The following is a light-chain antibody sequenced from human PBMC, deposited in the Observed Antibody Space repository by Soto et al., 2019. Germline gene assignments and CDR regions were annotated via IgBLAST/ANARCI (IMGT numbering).Light chain of an antibody. CDR2: GAS. CDR3: QQFGSSPNT. Sequence: EIVLTQSPGTLSLSPGERATLSCRASQSVGSSYLAWYQQKPGQAPRLLIYGASSRATGIPDRFSGSGSGTDFTLTISRLGPEDFAVYYCQQFGSSPNTFGQGTNLEI. CDR1: QSVGSSY. V-gene: IGKV3-20*01. J-gene: IGKJ2*01.